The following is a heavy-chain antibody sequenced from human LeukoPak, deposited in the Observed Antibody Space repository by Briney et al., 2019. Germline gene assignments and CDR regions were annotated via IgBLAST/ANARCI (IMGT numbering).Heavy chain of an antibody. V-gene: IGHV1-8*01. CDR3: ARAYYDFWSGGYYYYGMDV. CDR1: VYTFTSYD. J-gene: IGHJ6*02. CDR2: MNPNSGNT. D-gene: IGHD3-3*01. Sequence: ASVKVSCKASVYTFTSYDINWVRQATGQGLEWMGWMNPNSGNTGYAQKFQGRVTMTRNTSISTAYMELSSLRSEDTAVYYCARAYYDFWSGGYYYYGMDVWGQGTTVTVSS.